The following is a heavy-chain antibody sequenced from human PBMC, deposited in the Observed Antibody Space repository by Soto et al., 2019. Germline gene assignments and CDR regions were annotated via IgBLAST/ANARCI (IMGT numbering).Heavy chain of an antibody. CDR3: ARGLGLSDC. V-gene: IGHV1-46*01. CDR2: INPNGSRT. D-gene: IGHD2-21*02. Sequence: ASGMLSCKASGYTFPSYYIHWVRHAPVQHLERLRIINPNGSRTHYAQNSKGRLTMTSDPSTSTLYMDLSALTSDAPGWYYCARGLGLSDCGGQGTLVTVSS. J-gene: IGHJ4*02. CDR1: GYTFPSYY.